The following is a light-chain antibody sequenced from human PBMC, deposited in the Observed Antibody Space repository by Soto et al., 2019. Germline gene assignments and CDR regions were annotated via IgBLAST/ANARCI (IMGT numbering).Light chain of an antibody. CDR1: QTISSW. CDR3: QQYNSWSGVT. V-gene: IGKV1-5*03. CDR2: KAS. J-gene: IGKJ4*01. Sequence: DIQMTQSPSTLSGSVGDRVTITCRASQTISSWLAGYQQKPGKAPKLLIYKASTLKSGVPSRFSGSGSGTEFTLTISSLQPDDFATYHCQQYNSWSGVTFXGGTKVDI.